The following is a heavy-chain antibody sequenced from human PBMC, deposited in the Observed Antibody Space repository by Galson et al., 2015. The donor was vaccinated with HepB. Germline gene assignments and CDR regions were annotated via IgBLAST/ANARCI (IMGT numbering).Heavy chain of an antibody. CDR2: ISAYNGNT. CDR3: ARGGVHSSGLDH. D-gene: IGHD3-22*01. J-gene: IGHJ4*02. V-gene: IGHV1-18*01. CDR1: GYTFTSNG. Sequence: SVHVSCKASGYTFTSNGISWVRQAPGQGLEWMGWISAYNGNTDYAQKFQGRVTMTTDTSTSTAYMELRTLRSDDTAVYYCARGGVHSSGLDHWGQGTLVTVSS.